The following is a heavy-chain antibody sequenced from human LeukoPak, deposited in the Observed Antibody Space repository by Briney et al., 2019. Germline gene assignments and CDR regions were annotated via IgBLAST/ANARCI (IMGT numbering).Heavy chain of an antibody. V-gene: IGHV4-39*01. CDR3: ATILGNWFDP. CDR2: IYYSGST. Sequence: PSETLSLTCTVSGGSISSSSYYWGWIRQPPGKGLKWIGSIYYSGSTYYNPSLKSRVTISVDTSKNQFSLKLSSVTAADTAVYYCATILGNWFDPWGQGTLVTVSS. D-gene: IGHD3-3*02. CDR1: GGSISSSSYY. J-gene: IGHJ5*02.